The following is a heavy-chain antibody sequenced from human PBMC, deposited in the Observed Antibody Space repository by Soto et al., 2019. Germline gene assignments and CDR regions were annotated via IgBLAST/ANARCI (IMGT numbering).Heavy chain of an antibody. D-gene: IGHD4-17*01. J-gene: IGHJ2*01. Sequence: GGSLRLSCAASGFTVSSNYMSWVRQAPGQGLEWVSVIYSGVSTYYADSVKGRFTISRHNSKNTLYLQMNSLRAEDTAVYYCARDGYGDYSHWYFDLWGRGTLVTVSS. CDR2: IYSGVST. CDR3: ARDGYGDYSHWYFDL. CDR1: GFTVSSNY. V-gene: IGHV3-53*04.